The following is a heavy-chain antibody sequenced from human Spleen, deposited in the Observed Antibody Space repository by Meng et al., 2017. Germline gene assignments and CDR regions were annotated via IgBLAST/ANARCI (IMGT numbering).Heavy chain of an antibody. V-gene: IGHV3-23*01. CDR2: ISGSGDIT. Sequence: EVQVLESGGGLAQPGGSLRLSCAASGFAFSTYGMGWVRQAPGKGLEWVSAISGSGDITRYEDSVKGRFTMSRDNSKNTLYLQMNSLRVEDTAVYYCAKDRVGASGNSDSWGQGTLVTVSS. D-gene: IGHD1-26*01. CDR1: GFAFSTYG. J-gene: IGHJ4*02. CDR3: AKDRVGASGNSDS.